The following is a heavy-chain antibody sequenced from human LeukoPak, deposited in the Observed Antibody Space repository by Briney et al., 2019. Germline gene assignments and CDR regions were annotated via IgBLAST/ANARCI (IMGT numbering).Heavy chain of an antibody. J-gene: IGHJ2*01. V-gene: IGHV4-34*01. CDR3: ARDIAAAGPWYFDL. Sequence: SETLSLTCAVYGGSLNDYYXSXXXXPPGXXXEWXGEINHSGSTNYNPSLKSRVTISVDTSKNQFSLRLSSVTAADTAVYYCARDIAAAGPWYFDLWGRGTLVTVSS. D-gene: IGHD6-13*01. CDR2: INHSGST. CDR1: GGSLNDYY.